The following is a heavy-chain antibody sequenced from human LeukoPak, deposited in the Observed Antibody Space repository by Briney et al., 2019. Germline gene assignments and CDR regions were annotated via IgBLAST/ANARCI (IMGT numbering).Heavy chain of an antibody. CDR2: IYYSGST. D-gene: IGHD1-7*01. V-gene: IGHV4-39*07. Sequence: SETLSLTCTVSGGSISSSSYYWGWIRQPPGKGLEWIGSIYYSGSTYYNPSLKSRVTISRDSSKTQLSLMLRSVTDTDTAKYYCARGYNWNYGFRATHYFYFDLWGRGTLVTVSS. CDR3: ARGYNWNYGFRATHYFYFDL. CDR1: GGSISSSSYY. J-gene: IGHJ2*01.